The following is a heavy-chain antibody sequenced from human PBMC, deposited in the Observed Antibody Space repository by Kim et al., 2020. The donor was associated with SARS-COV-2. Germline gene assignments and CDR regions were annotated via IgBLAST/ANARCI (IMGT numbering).Heavy chain of an antibody. CDR2: IRSEGGDI. CDR3: AKVGDYDSSGFYAFFRS. D-gene: IGHD3-22*01. Sequence: GGSLRLSCAASGFDFRDAWMNWGRQDSGKGLVWFSRIRSEGGDITNADSVKGRFTISRDNAKNTLYLQMNGLRTEDTAVYYCAKVGDYDSSGFYAFFRSWGQGTRVNVSS. V-gene: IGHV3-74*03. J-gene: IGHJ5*02. CDR1: GFDFRDAW.